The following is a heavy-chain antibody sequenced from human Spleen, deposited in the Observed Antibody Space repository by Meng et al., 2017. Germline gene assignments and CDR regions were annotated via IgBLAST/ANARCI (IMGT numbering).Heavy chain of an antibody. CDR1: GGSFSGYY. D-gene: IGHD3-10*01. CDR2: INHSGST. V-gene: IGHV4-34*01. J-gene: IGHJ4*02. Sequence: QGPRKQWGEGLLKPSETLSLTGAVYGGSFSGYYWSWIRQPPGKGLEWIGEINHSGSTNYNPSLKSRVTISVDTSKNQFSLKLSSVTAADTAVYYCARAILKWFGYDYWGQGTLVTVSS. CDR3: ARAILKWFGYDY.